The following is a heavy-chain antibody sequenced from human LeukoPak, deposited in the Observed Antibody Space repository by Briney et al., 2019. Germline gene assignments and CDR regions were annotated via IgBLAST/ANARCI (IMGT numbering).Heavy chain of an antibody. Sequence: PSETLSLTCTVSGDXISSYYCTWIRQPPGKALEYIGYIYYSGSTNYNPSLQSRVTISVDTSKNQFSLKLNSVTAADTAVYYCASGKYLDYWGQGTLVTVSS. V-gene: IGHV4-59*01. CDR3: ASGKYLDY. CDR2: IYYSGST. CDR1: GDXISSYY. J-gene: IGHJ4*02.